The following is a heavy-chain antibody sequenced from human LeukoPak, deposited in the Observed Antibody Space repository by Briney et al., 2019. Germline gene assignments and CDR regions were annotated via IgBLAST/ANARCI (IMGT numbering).Heavy chain of an antibody. CDR2: IYPGDSDT. CDR3: ARRPPVAMRAFDI. Sequence: GESLKISCKGSGYSFTDYWIGWVRQMPGKGLEWMGIIYPGDSDTRYSPSFQGQVTISADKSISTAYLQWSSLKASDTAIYYCARRPPVAMRAFDIWGQGTMVTVSS. J-gene: IGHJ3*02. CDR1: GYSFTDYW. V-gene: IGHV5-51*01. D-gene: IGHD5-12*01.